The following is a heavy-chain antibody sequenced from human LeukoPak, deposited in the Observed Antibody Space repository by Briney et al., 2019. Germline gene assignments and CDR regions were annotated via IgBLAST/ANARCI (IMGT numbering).Heavy chain of an antibody. CDR3: ARGIVVVPAANGYFQH. Sequence: SETLSLTCAVYGGSFSGYYWSWIRQPPGKGLEWIGEINHSGSTNYNPSLKSRVTISVDTSKNQFSLKLSSVTAADTAVYYCARGIVVVPAANGYFQHWGQGTLVTVSS. CDR1: GGSFSGYY. D-gene: IGHD2-2*01. J-gene: IGHJ1*01. V-gene: IGHV4-34*01. CDR2: INHSGST.